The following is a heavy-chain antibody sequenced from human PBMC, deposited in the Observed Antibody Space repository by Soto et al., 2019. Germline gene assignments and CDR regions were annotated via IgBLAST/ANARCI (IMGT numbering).Heavy chain of an antibody. CDR1: GFTFSSYC. V-gene: IGHV3-30*18. D-gene: IGHD3-22*01. J-gene: IGHJ4*02. CDR3: AKVEPPYCYDRSGYLPPLDY. CDR2: ISYDGSNK. Sequence: QVQLVESGGGVVQPGRSLRLSCAASGFTFSSYCMHWVRQAPGKGLGWVAVISYDGSNKFYADSVKGRFTISRDNSKNTLYLQMNSLRAEDTAVYYCAKVEPPYCYDRSGYLPPLDYWGQGTLVTVSS.